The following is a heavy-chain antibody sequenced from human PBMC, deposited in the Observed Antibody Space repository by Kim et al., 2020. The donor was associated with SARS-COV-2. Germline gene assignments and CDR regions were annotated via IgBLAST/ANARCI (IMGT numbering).Heavy chain of an antibody. CDR1: GYTLTELS. V-gene: IGHV1-24*01. CDR3: ATWGEGYYDSPIDY. D-gene: IGHD3-22*01. Sequence: ASVKVSCKVSGYTLTELSMHWVRQAPGKGLEWMGGFDPEDGETIYAQKFQGRVTMTEDTSTDTAYMELSSLRSEDTAVYYCATWGEGYYDSPIDYWGQGTLVTVSS. J-gene: IGHJ4*02. CDR2: FDPEDGET.